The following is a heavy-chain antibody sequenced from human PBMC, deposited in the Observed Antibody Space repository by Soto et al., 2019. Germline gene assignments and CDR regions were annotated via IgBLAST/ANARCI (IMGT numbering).Heavy chain of an antibody. D-gene: IGHD3-3*01. CDR1: GGTFSRYA. CDR2: IIPTSGTT. Sequence: ASVKVSCKASGGTFSRYAISWVRHAPGQGLEWMGEIIPTSGTTNYAQKFQGRVTITADESTSTAYMELISLRSEDTAVYYCAREFLEWPMDVWGQGTTVTVSS. V-gene: IGHV1-69*13. CDR3: AREFLEWPMDV. J-gene: IGHJ6*02.